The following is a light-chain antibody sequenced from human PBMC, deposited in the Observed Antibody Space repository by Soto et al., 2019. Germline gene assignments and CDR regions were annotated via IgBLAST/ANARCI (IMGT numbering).Light chain of an antibody. Sequence: QAVVTQEPSLTVSPGGTVTLTCGSSTGAVTSGHYPYWFQQKPGQAPRTLIYDTSNKHSWTPARFSGSLLGGKAALTLSGAQPEDEAEYYCLLSYSVSYVFVTGTKVTVL. CDR1: TGAVTSGHY. V-gene: IGLV7-46*01. CDR3: LLSYSVSYV. CDR2: DTS. J-gene: IGLJ1*01.